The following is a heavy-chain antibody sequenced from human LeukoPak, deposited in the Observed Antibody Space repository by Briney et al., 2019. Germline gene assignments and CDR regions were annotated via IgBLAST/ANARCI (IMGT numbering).Heavy chain of an antibody. CDR3: AKEFGGYGELGYNWFDP. D-gene: IGHD3-16*01. CDR1: GFTFDDYA. Sequence: PGRSLRLSCAASGFTFDDYAMHWVRQAPGKGLEWVSGISWNSGSIGYADSVKGRFTISRDNAKNSLYLQMNSLRAEDTALYYCAKEFGGYGELGYNWFDPWGQGTLVTVSS. V-gene: IGHV3-9*01. J-gene: IGHJ5*02. CDR2: ISWNSGSI.